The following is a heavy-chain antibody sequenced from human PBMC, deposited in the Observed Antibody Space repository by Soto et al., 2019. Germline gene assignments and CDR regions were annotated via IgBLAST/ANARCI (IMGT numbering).Heavy chain of an antibody. CDR3: AKAEWELLEVGYFDY. CDR2: ISYDGSNK. D-gene: IGHD1-26*01. V-gene: IGHV3-30*18. Sequence: QVQLVESGGGVVQPGRSLRLSCAASGFTFSSYGMHWVRQAPGKGLEWVAVISYDGSNKYYADSVKGRFIISRDNSKNTLYLQMNSLRAEDTAVYYCAKAEWELLEVGYFDYWGQGTLVTVSS. J-gene: IGHJ4*02. CDR1: GFTFSSYG.